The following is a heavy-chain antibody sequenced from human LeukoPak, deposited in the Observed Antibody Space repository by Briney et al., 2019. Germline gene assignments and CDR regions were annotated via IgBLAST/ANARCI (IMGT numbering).Heavy chain of an antibody. Sequence: GGSLRLSCAASGFTFSDYYMSWIRQAPGKGLEWASYIGSSSSYTNYADSVKGRFTISRDNAKNSLYLQMNSLRAEDTAVYYCARLAGRADYFDYWGQGTLVTVSS. D-gene: IGHD6-13*01. CDR1: GFTFSDYY. J-gene: IGHJ4*02. CDR2: IGSSSSYT. CDR3: ARLAGRADYFDY. V-gene: IGHV3-11*03.